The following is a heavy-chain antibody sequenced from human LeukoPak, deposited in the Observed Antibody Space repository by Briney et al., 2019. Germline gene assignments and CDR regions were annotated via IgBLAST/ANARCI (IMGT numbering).Heavy chain of an antibody. CDR3: ARPRAVGASASAFDI. CDR1: GYTFTSYG. D-gene: IGHD1-26*01. Sequence: ASVKVSCKASGYTFTSYGISWVRQAPGQGLEWMGWISAYNGNTNYAQKLQGRVTMTTDTSTSTAYMELRSLRSDDTAVYYCARPRAVGASASAFDIWGQGTMVTVSS. V-gene: IGHV1-18*01. J-gene: IGHJ3*02. CDR2: ISAYNGNT.